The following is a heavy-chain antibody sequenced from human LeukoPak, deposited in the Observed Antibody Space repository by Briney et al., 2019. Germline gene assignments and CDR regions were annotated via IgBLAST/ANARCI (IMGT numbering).Heavy chain of an antibody. V-gene: IGHV3-7*01. CDR1: GFTFRSYW. CDR3: AGDKASRPLGY. D-gene: IGHD3-16*01. Sequence: RPGGSLRLSCAASGFTFRSYWMSWVRQAPGKGLEWVANIKQDGREKYYVDSVKGRFTISRDNAKNSLYLQMNSLRAEDTAVYYCAGDKASRPLGYWGQGTLVTVSS. CDR2: IKQDGREK. J-gene: IGHJ4*02.